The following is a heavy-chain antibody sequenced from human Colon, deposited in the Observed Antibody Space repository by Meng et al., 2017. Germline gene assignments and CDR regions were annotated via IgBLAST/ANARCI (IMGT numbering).Heavy chain of an antibody. CDR2: IYYSGST. Sequence: QLPLQESGPGLVKPSETLSLTCTVSGGSISSSSYYWGWIRQPPGKGLEWIGSIYYSGSTYYNPSLKSRVTISVDTSKNQFSLKLSSVTAADTAVYYCAVWFGELLSGNWFDPWGQGTLVTVSS. D-gene: IGHD3-10*01. V-gene: IGHV4-39*07. CDR1: GGSISSSSYY. CDR3: AVWFGELLSGNWFDP. J-gene: IGHJ5*02.